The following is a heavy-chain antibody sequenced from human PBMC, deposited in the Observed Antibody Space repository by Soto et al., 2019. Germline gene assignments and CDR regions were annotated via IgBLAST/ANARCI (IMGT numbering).Heavy chain of an antibody. V-gene: IGHV5-51*01. CDR1: GYSFSNYW. Sequence: GESLKISCKGSGYSFSNYWIGWVRQMPGKGLEWMGIIYPGDSDTRYSPSFQGQVTISADNSISTAYLQWSSPKAPDTAIYYCATSLVRGIITRFDYWGQGTLVTVSS. CDR2: IYPGDSDT. J-gene: IGHJ4*02. CDR3: ATSLVRGIITRFDY. D-gene: IGHD3-10*01.